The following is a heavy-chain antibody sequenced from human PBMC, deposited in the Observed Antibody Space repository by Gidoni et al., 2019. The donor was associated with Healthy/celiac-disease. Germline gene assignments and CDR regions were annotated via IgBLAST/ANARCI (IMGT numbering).Heavy chain of an antibody. J-gene: IGHJ6*02. CDR1: GGSFSGYY. CDR3: AGAARYYYYYGMDV. Sequence: QVQLQQWGAGLLKPSETLSLTCAVYGGSFSGYYWSWIRQPPGKGLEWIGEINHSGSTNYNPSLKSRVTISVDTSKNQFSLKLSSVTAADTAVYYCAGAARYYYYYGMDVWGQGTTVTVSS. V-gene: IGHV4-34*01. CDR2: INHSGST.